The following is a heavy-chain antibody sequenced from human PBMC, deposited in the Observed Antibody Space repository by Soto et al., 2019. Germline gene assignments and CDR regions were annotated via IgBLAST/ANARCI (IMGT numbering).Heavy chain of an antibody. Sequence: ASVKVSCKASGYTFTGYYMHWVRQAPGQGLEWMGWINPNSGGTNYAKKFQGWVTMTRDTSISTAYMELSRLRSDDTAVYYCARAGTNSSCFHYWGQGTLVTVSS. D-gene: IGHD6-6*01. CDR2: INPNSGGT. J-gene: IGHJ4*02. CDR1: GYTFTGYY. V-gene: IGHV1-2*04. CDR3: ARAGTNSSCFHY.